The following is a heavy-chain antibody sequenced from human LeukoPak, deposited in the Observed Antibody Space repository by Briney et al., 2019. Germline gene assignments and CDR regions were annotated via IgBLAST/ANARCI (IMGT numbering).Heavy chain of an antibody. D-gene: IGHD6-25*01. CDR3: VRHRGGSGYSDLDAFEI. CDR2: IDYTGST. Sequence: SETLSLTCSVSGGFIIRSSYYWGWIRQTPGKELEWIASIDYTGSTYYNPSHGSRVTISVDTSKNQFSLKLSSVTAADMGVHYCVRHRGGSGYSDLDAFEIWGQGTMVTVSS. J-gene: IGHJ3*02. V-gene: IGHV4-39*01. CDR1: GGFIIRSSYY.